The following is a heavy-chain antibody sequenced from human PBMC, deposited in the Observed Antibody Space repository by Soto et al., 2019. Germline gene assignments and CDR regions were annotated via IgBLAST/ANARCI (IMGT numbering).Heavy chain of an antibody. CDR3: ARGCSSTSCNDAFDI. CDR1: GFTFSSYW. Sequence: GGSLRLSCAASGFTFSSYWMSWVRQAPGKGLERVANIKQDGSEKYYVDSVKGRFTISRDNAKNSLYLQMNSLRAEDTAVYYCARGCSSTSCNDAFDIWGQGTMVTVSS. CDR2: IKQDGSEK. J-gene: IGHJ3*02. D-gene: IGHD2-2*01. V-gene: IGHV3-7*01.